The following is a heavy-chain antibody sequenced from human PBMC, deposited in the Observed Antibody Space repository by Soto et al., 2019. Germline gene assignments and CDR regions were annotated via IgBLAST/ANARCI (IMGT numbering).Heavy chain of an antibody. CDR1: GFTLSSYA. CDR3: IADLPISWASSFDY. CDR2: ISGSGGST. Sequence: PGGSLRLSCAASGFTLSSYAMSGFRQAPGKGLEWVSAISGSGGSTYYADSVKGRFTISRDNSKNTLYLQMNSLRAEDTAVYYCIADLPISWASSFDYWGQGALVTV. J-gene: IGHJ4*02. D-gene: IGHD6-13*01. V-gene: IGHV3-23*01.